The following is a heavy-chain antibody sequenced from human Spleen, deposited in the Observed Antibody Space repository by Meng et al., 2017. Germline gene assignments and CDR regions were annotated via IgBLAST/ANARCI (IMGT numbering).Heavy chain of an antibody. CDR3: ATGLYYYGMDV. V-gene: IGHV5-51*01. J-gene: IGHJ6*02. CDR2: IYPADSDT. D-gene: IGHD1-14*01. CDR1: GYTFTSYW. Sequence: KVSCKGSGYTFTSYWIAWVRQMPGKGLEYMGIIYPADSDTRYSPSFQGQVAIPADKSINTAYPQWSSLKASDTAMYYCATGLYYYGMDVWGQGTTVTVSS.